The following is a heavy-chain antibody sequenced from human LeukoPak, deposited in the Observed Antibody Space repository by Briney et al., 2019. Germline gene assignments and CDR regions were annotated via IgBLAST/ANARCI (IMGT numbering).Heavy chain of an antibody. CDR1: GFTFSSYA. J-gene: IGHJ5*02. V-gene: IGHV3-23*01. CDR2: ISGSGGST. D-gene: IGHD3-22*01. Sequence: PGGSLRLSCAASGFTFSSYAIHWVRQAPGKGLEWVSAISGSGGSTYYADSAKGRFTISRDNSKNTLYLQMNSLRAEDTAVYYCAKSGLYDSPAWGQGTLVTVSS. CDR3: AKSGLYDSPA.